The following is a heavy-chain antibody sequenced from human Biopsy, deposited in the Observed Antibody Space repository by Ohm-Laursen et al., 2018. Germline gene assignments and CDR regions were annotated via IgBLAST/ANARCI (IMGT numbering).Heavy chain of an antibody. Sequence: SETLSLTCTVSGGSFTGHYWSWIRQPPGKGLEWIGHISYTGYTSYNASLKSRVTISVDTSRNQFSLRLSSLTAADTAVYYCARGSNDFGGLYFPRWGQGTLLTVSS. CDR2: ISYTGYT. D-gene: IGHD4-23*01. CDR1: GGSFTGHY. V-gene: IGHV4-59*11. CDR3: ARGSNDFGGLYFPR. J-gene: IGHJ4*02.